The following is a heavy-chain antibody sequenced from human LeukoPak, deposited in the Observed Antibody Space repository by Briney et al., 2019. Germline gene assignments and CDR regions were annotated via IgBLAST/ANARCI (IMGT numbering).Heavy chain of an antibody. J-gene: IGHJ5*02. D-gene: IGHD3-10*01. CDR1: GGSVSSYS. Sequence: SETLSLTCSVSGGSVSSYSWSWIRQPPGKGLEWIGYMHYTGTTNHNPSLKSRVTISVDASKNQFSLKLSSVTAADTAVYYCARHANYYGSGSYLNWFDLWGQGTLVTVSS. CDR2: MHYTGTT. V-gene: IGHV4-59*08. CDR3: ARHANYYGSGSYLNWFDL.